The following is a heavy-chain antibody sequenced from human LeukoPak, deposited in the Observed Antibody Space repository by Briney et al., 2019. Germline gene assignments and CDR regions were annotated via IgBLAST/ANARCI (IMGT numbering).Heavy chain of an antibody. CDR2: IKQHGSET. Sequence: GGSLRLSCAASGFTFSRFWMSWVRQAPGKGLEWVAGIKQHGSETYYVDSVKGRFTISRDNAKNSLYLQMNSLRAEGTAVYYCARGEDIVVVPAAMLDYWGQGTLVTVSS. CDR3: ARGEDIVVVPAAMLDY. D-gene: IGHD2-2*01. V-gene: IGHV3-7*04. J-gene: IGHJ4*02. CDR1: GFTFSRFW.